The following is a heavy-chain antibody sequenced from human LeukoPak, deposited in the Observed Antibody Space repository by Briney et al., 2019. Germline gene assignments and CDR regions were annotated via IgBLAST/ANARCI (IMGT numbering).Heavy chain of an antibody. V-gene: IGHV3-30*18. D-gene: IGHD6-6*01. CDR1: GFTFSSYG. CDR3: AKDEQNMAARRGPLDY. J-gene: IGHJ4*02. CDR2: ISYDGSNK. Sequence: GGSLRLSCAASGFTFSSYGMHWVRQAPGKGLEWVAVISYDGSNKYYADSVKGRFTISRDNSKNTLYLQMDSLRAEDTAVYYCAKDEQNMAARRGPLDYWGQGTLVTVSS.